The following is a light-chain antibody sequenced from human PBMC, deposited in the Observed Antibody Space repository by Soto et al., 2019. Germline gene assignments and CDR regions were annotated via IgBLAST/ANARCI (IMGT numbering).Light chain of an antibody. V-gene: IGKV3-20*01. CDR2: GAS. J-gene: IGKJ1*01. CDR1: QPVGSSY. Sequence: EIVLTQSPDTLSLSPGERATHSCRASQPVGSSYLAWYQQKVGQAPRLLIYGASSRATGIPDRFSGSGSGTDFALTISRLEPEDFAVYYCQQYGNSPWTFGQGTKVDI. CDR3: QQYGNSPWT.